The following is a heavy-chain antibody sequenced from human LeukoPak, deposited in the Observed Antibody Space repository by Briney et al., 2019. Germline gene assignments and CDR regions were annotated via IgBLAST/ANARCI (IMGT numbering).Heavy chain of an antibody. V-gene: IGHV1-18*01. Sequence: GASVKVSCKASGGTFSSYAISWVRQAPGQGLEWMGWISAYNGNTNYAQKLQGRVTMTTDTSTSTAYMELRSLRSDDTAVYYCARDLLTLYYYDSSGYLGSDYWGQGTLVTVSS. CDR2: ISAYNGNT. CDR1: GGTFSSYA. CDR3: ARDLLTLYYYDSSGYLGSDY. J-gene: IGHJ4*02. D-gene: IGHD3-22*01.